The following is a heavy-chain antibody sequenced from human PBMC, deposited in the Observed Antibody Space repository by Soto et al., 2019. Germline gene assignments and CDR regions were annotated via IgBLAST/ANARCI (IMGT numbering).Heavy chain of an antibody. D-gene: IGHD2-2*01. CDR1: GGTFSSYT. J-gene: IGHJ4*02. Sequence: SVKVSCEASGGTFSSYTISWVRQAPGQGLEWMGRIIPILGIANYAQKFQGRVTITADKSTSTAYMELSSLRSEDTAVYYCARARKYCSSTSCSTLDYWGQGTLVTVSS. V-gene: IGHV1-69*02. CDR3: ARARKYCSSTSCSTLDY. CDR2: IIPILGIA.